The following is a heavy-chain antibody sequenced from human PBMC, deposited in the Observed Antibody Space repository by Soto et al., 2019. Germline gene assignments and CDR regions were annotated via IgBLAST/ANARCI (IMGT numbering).Heavy chain of an antibody. J-gene: IGHJ4*02. CDR2: IYYSGST. CDR1: GGSISSSSYY. CDR3: ARLGRIAAAGIFDY. V-gene: IGHV4-39*01. Sequence: QLQLQESGPGLVKPSETLSLTCTVSGGSISSSSYYWGWIRQPPGKGLEWIGSIYYSGSTYYNPSLKSRVTISVDTSKNQFSLKLSSVTAADTAVYYCARLGRIAAAGIFDYWGQGTLVTVSS. D-gene: IGHD6-13*01.